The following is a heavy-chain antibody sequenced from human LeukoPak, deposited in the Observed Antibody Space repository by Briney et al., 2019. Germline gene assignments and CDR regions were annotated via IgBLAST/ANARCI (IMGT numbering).Heavy chain of an antibody. Sequence: SSETLSLTCTVSGGSISSYYWSWIRQPPGKGLEWIGYIYYSGSTYYNPSLKSRVTISVDTSKNQFSLKLSSVTAADTAVYYCARVPGDRSRGVYGDPYFDYWGQGTLVTVSS. CDR3: ARVPGDRSRGVYGDPYFDY. D-gene: IGHD4-17*01. CDR1: GGSISSYY. CDR2: IYYSGST. V-gene: IGHV4-30-4*08. J-gene: IGHJ4*02.